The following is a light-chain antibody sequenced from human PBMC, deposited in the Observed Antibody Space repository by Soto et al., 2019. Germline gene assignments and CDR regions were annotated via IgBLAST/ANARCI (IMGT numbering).Light chain of an antibody. CDR1: QSVSSIY. V-gene: IGKV3-20*01. Sequence: EIVLTQSPGTLSLSPGDRATLSCRASQSVSSIYLAWYQQKPGQAPRLLIYGASSRATGIPDRFSGSGSGTDFTLTISRLEPEDFAVYYCQQYGSSPRFTFGGGTKVDIK. CDR3: QQYGSSPRFT. CDR2: GAS. J-gene: IGKJ4*01.